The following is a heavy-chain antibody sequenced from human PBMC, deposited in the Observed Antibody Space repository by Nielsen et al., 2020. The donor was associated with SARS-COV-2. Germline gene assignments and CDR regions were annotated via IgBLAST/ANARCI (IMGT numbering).Heavy chain of an antibody. D-gene: IGHD6-6*01. CDR3: AKQVGFNTSSDY. Sequence: GESLKISCKGSGYSFTNYWISWVRQMPGKGLEWMGRIDPTDSYTNYSPSFQGQVTISADKSINTAYLQWSSLKASDTAMYYCAKQVGFNTSSDYWGQGTLVTVSS. CDR2: IDPTDSYT. CDR1: GYSFTNYW. J-gene: IGHJ4*02. V-gene: IGHV5-10-1*04.